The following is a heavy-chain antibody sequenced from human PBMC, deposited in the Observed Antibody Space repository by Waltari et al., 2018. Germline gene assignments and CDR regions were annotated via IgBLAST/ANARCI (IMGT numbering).Heavy chain of an antibody. Sequence: EVQLLESGGGLVQPGGSLRLSCAASGFTFISYAMSWVRQAPGKGLWCVLMCSGPGLSTFYADSVKGRVSISRDNSKNTLYLQINGLRADDTAVYYCAKVGGIAAAEFQFDFWGRGTLVTVSS. CDR2: CSGPGLST. J-gene: IGHJ4*02. D-gene: IGHD6-13*01. V-gene: IGHV3-23*01. CDR1: GFTFISYA. CDR3: AKVGGIAAAEFQFDF.